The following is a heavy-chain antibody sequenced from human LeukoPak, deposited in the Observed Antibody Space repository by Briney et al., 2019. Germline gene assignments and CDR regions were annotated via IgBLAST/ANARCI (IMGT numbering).Heavy chain of an antibody. CDR2: INHSGST. CDR3: ASRGSTSNYCFDY. CDR1: GGSFSGYY. Sequence: SETLSLTCAVYGGSFSGYYWSWIRQPPGKGLEWIGEINHSGSTNYNPSLKSRVTISVDTSKNQFSLKLSSATAADTAVYYCASRGSTSNYCFDYWGQGTLVTVSS. V-gene: IGHV4-34*01. D-gene: IGHD2-2*01. J-gene: IGHJ4*02.